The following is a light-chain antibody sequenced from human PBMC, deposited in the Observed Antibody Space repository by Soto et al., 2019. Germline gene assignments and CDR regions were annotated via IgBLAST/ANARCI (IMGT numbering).Light chain of an antibody. CDR3: SSYTTSENYV. CDR1: SSDVGAYDY. Sequence: QSVLTQPASVSGSPGQSIATSCTGASSDVGAYDYVSWYQQYPGKAPKLMIYDVSNRPSGVSDRFSGSKSGNTASLTISGLQAEDEADYYCSSYTTSENYVFGTGTKVTVL. CDR2: DVS. J-gene: IGLJ1*01. V-gene: IGLV2-14*01.